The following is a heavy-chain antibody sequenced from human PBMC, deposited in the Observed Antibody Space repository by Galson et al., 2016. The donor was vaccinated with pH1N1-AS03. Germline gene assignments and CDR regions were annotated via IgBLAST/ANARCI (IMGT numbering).Heavy chain of an antibody. CDR1: GFTFKTYS. Sequence: SLRLSCAASGFTFKTYSMTWVRQAPGKGLEWVSSITSGSNYIYFADSVKGRFTISRDNAKNSMYLHMNSLRPEDTAVYYCARDGPGGSYYPDTFDMWGQGTMVTVS. V-gene: IGHV3-21*01. CDR2: ITSGSNYI. CDR3: ARDGPGGSYYPDTFDM. D-gene: IGHD1-26*01. J-gene: IGHJ3*02.